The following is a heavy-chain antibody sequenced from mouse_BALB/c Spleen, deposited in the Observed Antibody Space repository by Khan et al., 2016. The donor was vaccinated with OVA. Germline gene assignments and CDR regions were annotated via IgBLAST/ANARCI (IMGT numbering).Heavy chain of an antibody. D-gene: IGHD2-3*01. CDR3: ARDGSRYNYAMDY. J-gene: IGHJ4*01. V-gene: IGHV3-2*02. CDR2: INYSGST. CDR1: GYSITSDYA. Sequence: VQLQQSGPGLVNPSQSLSLTCTVTGYSITSDYAWNWIRQFPGNKLEWMGYINYSGSTNYNPALKSRISITRDTSKNQFFLQLNSVTTEDTATYYCARDGSRYNYAMDYWGQGTSGTVSS.